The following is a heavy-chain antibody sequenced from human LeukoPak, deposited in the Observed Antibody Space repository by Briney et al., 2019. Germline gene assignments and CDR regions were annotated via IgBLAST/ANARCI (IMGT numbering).Heavy chain of an antibody. CDR2: ISDSGGRT. CDR1: GITLSNYG. V-gene: IGHV3-23*01. D-gene: IGHD3-10*01. CDR3: AKRGVVIRVILVGFHKEAYYFDS. Sequence: GGSLRLSCAVSGITLSNYGMSWVRQAPGKGLEWVAGISDSGGRTKYADSGKGRFTISRDNPKNTLYLQMNSLRAEDTAVYFCAKRGVVIRVILVGFHKEAYYFDSWGQGALVTVSS. J-gene: IGHJ4*02.